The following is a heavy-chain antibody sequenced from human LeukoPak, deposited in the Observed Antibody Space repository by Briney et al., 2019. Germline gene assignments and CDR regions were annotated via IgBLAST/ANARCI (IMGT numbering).Heavy chain of an antibody. CDR3: AKGPLRGTAAAIDY. Sequence: GGSLRLSCAASGFTFNNYGMHRVRQAPGKGLEWVAVISYDGRNKHYPDSVKGRFTISRDISTDTLWLQMDSLRTEDTAVYYCAKGPLRGTAAAIDYWGQGTLVTVSS. V-gene: IGHV3-30*18. CDR2: ISYDGRNK. CDR1: GFTFNNYG. D-gene: IGHD2-2*01. J-gene: IGHJ4*02.